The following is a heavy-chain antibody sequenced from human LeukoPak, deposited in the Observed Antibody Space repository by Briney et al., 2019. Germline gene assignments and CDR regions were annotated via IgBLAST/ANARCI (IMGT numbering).Heavy chain of an antibody. CDR2: MNPNSGNT. V-gene: IGHV1-8*01. D-gene: IGHD3-3*01. CDR3: ARGGHSTYYDFWSGYYPLMTGFDP. Sequence: ASVKVSCKASGYTFTSYDINWVRQATGQGLEWMGWMNPNSGNTGYAQKFQGRATMTRNTSISTAYMELSSLRSEDTAVYYCARGGHSTYYDFWSGYYPLMTGFDPWGQGTLVTVSS. CDR1: GYTFTSYD. J-gene: IGHJ5*02.